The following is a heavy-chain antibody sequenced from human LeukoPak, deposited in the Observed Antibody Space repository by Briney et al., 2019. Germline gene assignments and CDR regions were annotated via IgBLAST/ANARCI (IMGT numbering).Heavy chain of an antibody. J-gene: IGHJ4*02. D-gene: IGHD3-9*01. V-gene: IGHV4-34*01. CDR3: ARDDGARYDILTGYTSYYFDY. CDR1: GGSFSGYY. Sequence: SETLSLTCAVYGGSFSGYYWSWIRQPPGKGLEWIGEINHSGSTNYNPSLKSRVTISVDTSKNQFSLKLSSVTAADTAVYYCARDDGARYDILTGYTSYYFDYWGQGTLVTVSS. CDR2: INHSGST.